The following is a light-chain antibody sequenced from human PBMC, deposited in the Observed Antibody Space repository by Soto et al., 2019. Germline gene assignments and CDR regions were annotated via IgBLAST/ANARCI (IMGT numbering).Light chain of an antibody. CDR2: GNS. CDR1: SSKIGAGYD. V-gene: IGLV1-40*01. Sequence: QSALTQPPSVSGAPGQRVTISCTGSSSKIGAGYDVHWYQQLPGTAPKLLIYGNSNRPSGVPDRFSGSKSGTSASLAITGLQAEDEADYYCQSYDSSLSAHYVFGTGTKVTVL. CDR3: QSYDSSLSAHYV. J-gene: IGLJ1*01.